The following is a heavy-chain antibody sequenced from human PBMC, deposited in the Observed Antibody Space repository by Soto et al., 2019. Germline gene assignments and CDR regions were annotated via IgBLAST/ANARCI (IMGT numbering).Heavy chain of an antibody. V-gene: IGHV1-69*01. CDR1: GGTFSSYA. J-gene: IGHJ4*02. CDR3: AREGIGRSTMVRGVNYFDY. D-gene: IGHD3-10*01. CDR2: IIPIFGTA. Sequence: QVQLVQSGAEVKKPGSSVKVSCKASGGTFSSYAISWVRQAPGQGLEWMGGIIPIFGTANYAQKFQGRVTITADESTSTAYMELSSLRSEDTAVYYCAREGIGRSTMVRGVNYFDYWGQGTLVTVSS.